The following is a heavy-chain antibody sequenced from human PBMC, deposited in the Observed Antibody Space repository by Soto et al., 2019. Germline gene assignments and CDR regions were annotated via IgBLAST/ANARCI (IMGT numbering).Heavy chain of an antibody. CDR3: ARVRVDILTGYSYYFDY. D-gene: IGHD3-9*01. J-gene: IGHJ4*02. CDR2: IYSGGST. Sequence: EVQLVESGGGLVQPGGSLRLSCAASGFTVSSNYMSWVRQAPGKGLEWVSVIYSGGSTYYADSVKGRFTISRDNSKNTLYLQMNSLRAEDTAVYYCARVRVDILTGYSYYFDYWGQGTLVTVSS. CDR1: GFTVSSNY. V-gene: IGHV3-66*01.